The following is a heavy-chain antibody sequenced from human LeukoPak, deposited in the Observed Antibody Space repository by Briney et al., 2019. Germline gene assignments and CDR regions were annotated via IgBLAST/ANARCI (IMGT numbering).Heavy chain of an antibody. V-gene: IGHV3-7*01. D-gene: IGHD2-15*01. J-gene: IGHJ4*02. CDR1: GFTFSTYW. CDR2: INQDGSVK. Sequence: PGGSLRLSCAASGFTFSTYWMSWVRQAPGKGLEWVANINQDGSVKYYMDSVKGRFTISRDNAKNSLYLQMNSLRAEDTAVYYCVRQRRYCSGDSCYQRTFDYWGQGTLVTVSS. CDR3: VRQRRYCSGDSCYQRTFDY.